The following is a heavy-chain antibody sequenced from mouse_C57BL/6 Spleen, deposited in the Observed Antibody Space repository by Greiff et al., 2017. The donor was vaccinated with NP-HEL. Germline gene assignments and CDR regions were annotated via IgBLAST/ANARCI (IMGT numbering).Heavy chain of an antibody. J-gene: IGHJ2*01. CDR2: INPNNGGT. V-gene: IGHV1-26*01. Sequence: EVQLQQSGPELVKPGASVKISCKASGYTFTDYYMNWVKQSHGKSLEWIGDINPNNGGTSYNQKFKGKATLTVDKSSSTAYMELRSLTSEDSAVYYCARWAMVYFDYWGQGTTLTVSS. CDR3: ARWAMVYFDY. CDR1: GYTFTDYY. D-gene: IGHD1-1*02.